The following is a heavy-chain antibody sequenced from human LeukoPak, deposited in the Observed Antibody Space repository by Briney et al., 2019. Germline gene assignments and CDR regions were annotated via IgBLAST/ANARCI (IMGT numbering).Heavy chain of an antibody. Sequence: GRSLRLSCAASGFTFSSYAMHWVRQAPGKGLEWVAVISYDGSNKYYADSVKGRFTISRDNSKNTLYLQMNSLRAEDTAVYYCATLPTTVVTIDYWGQGTLVTVSS. D-gene: IGHD4-23*01. J-gene: IGHJ4*02. CDR1: GFTFSSYA. V-gene: IGHV3-30*01. CDR2: ISYDGSNK. CDR3: ATLPTTVVTIDY.